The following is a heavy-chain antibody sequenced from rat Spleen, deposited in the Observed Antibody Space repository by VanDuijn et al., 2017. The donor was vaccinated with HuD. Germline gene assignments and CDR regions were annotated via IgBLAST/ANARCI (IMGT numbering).Heavy chain of an antibody. CDR3: ATTPSRDFDS. J-gene: IGHJ2*01. CDR2: ISSDGFNT. D-gene: IGHD3-1*01. V-gene: IGHV5-58*01. Sequence: EVQVVETGGGLVQPGRSLKLSCVASGFTFSNYWMYWVRQAPGKGLEWVSSISSDGFNTYYRDSVKGRFTISRDNAKNTLYLQMDSLRSEDTATYYCATTPSRDFDSWGQGVMVTVSS. CDR1: GFTFSNYW.